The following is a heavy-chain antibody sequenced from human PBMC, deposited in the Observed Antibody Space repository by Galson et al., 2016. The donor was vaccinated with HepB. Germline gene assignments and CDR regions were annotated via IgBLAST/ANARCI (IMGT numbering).Heavy chain of an antibody. CDR1: GGSISRSAYY. D-gene: IGHD1-26*01. Sequence: ATLSLTCTVSGGSISRSAYYWGWIRQPPGKGLEWIGSIHYSGSTSYYASLKSRVTISVDTSKNQFSLNLRSVTAADTAVYYWSRHSGVSSVTYQGIDYWGQGTLVTASS. V-gene: IGHV4-39*01. CDR3: SRHSGVSSVTYQGIDY. CDR2: IHYSGST. J-gene: IGHJ4*02.